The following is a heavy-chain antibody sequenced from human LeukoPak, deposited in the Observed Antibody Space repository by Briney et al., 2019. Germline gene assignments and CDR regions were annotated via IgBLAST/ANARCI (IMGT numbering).Heavy chain of an antibody. V-gene: IGHV4-59*01. CDR1: GGSISSYY. J-gene: IGHJ6*03. Sequence: KPSETLSLTCTVSGGSISSYYWSWIRQPPGKGLEWIGYIYYSGSTNYNPSLKSRVTISVDTSKNQFSLKLSSVTAADTAVYYCARGEMATITSYYYYYMDVWGKGTTVTISS. CDR2: IYYSGST. D-gene: IGHD5-24*01. CDR3: ARGEMATITSYYYYYMDV.